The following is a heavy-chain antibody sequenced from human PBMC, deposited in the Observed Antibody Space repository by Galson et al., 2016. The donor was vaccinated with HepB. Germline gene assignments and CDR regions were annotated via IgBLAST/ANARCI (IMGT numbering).Heavy chain of an antibody. CDR3: AREADFDDSTCYFPPFAY. CDR2: ISISGSTV. V-gene: IGHV3-48*03. J-gene: IGHJ4*02. CDR1: GFTFSGYN. D-gene: IGHD3-10*01. Sequence: SLRLSCAGSGFTFSGYNMNWVRQAPGKGLEWLADISISGSTVYYADYVKGRFTISRDNDKNSVYLQMDSLRDEDTAVYYCAREADFDDSTCYFPPFAYWGQGILVTVSS.